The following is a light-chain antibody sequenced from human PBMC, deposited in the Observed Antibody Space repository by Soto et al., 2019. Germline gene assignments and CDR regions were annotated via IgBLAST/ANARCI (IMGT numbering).Light chain of an antibody. V-gene: IGKV3-15*01. CDR3: QQYNNWPPT. Sequence: EIVMTQSPATLSVSPGERATLSCRASQRVSSNLACYQQKPGQAPRLLIYGASTRATGIPARFSGSGSGKDFTLTISSLQSEDFEVYYCQQYNNWPPTVGQGTKLEIK. J-gene: IGKJ2*01. CDR1: QRVSSN. CDR2: GAS.